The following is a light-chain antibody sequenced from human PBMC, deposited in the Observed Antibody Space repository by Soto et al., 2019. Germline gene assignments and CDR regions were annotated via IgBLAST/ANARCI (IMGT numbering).Light chain of an antibody. CDR1: PSISSY. J-gene: IGKJ5*01. Sequence: DIQMTQSPSSLSASVGDRVTITCRASPSISSYLNWYQQKPGKAPKLLIYAASSLQSGVPSRFSGSGSGTDFTLTISSLQPEDVATYYCQQSYSTPITLGQGTRLEIK. CDR3: QQSYSTPIT. V-gene: IGKV1-39*01. CDR2: AAS.